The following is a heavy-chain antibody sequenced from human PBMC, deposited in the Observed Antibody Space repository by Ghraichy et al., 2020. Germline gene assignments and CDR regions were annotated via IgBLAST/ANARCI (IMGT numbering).Heavy chain of an antibody. Sequence: SETLSLTCAVYGGSFSGYYWSWIRQPPGKGLEWIGEINHSGSTNYNPSLKSRVTISVDTSKNQFSLKLSSVTAADTAVYYCASRVTMVRGVIPAVYNWFDPWGQGTLVTVSS. V-gene: IGHV4-34*01. CDR2: INHSGST. CDR3: ASRVTMVRGVIPAVYNWFDP. J-gene: IGHJ5*02. D-gene: IGHD3-10*01. CDR1: GGSFSGYY.